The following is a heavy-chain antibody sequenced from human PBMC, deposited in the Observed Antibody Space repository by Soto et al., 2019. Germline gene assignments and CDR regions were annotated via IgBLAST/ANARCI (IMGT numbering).Heavy chain of an antibody. J-gene: IGHJ6*02. CDR3: AKVSSRGNNYYYYGMDV. Sequence: GGSLRLSCAASGFTFSSYAMSWVRQAPGKGLEWVSAISGSGGSTYYADSVKGRFTISRDNSKNTLYLQMNSLRAEDTAVYYCAKVSSRGNNYYYYGMDVWGQGTTVTVSS. CDR1: GFTFSSYA. V-gene: IGHV3-23*01. D-gene: IGHD1-26*01. CDR2: ISGSGGST.